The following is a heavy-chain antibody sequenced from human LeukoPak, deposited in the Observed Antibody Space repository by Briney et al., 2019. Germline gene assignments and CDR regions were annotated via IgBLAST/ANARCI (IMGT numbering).Heavy chain of an antibody. V-gene: IGHV4-34*01. J-gene: IGHJ6*03. CDR1: GGSFSGYY. CDR2: INHSGST. Sequence: PSETLSLTCAVYGGSFSGYYWSWIRQPPGKGQEWIGEINHSGSTNYNPSLKSRVTISVDTSKNQFSLKLSSVTAADTAVYYCARGGSLNDFWSGYRSHYYYYMDVWGKGTTVTVSS. D-gene: IGHD3-3*01. CDR3: ARGGSLNDFWSGYRSHYYYYMDV.